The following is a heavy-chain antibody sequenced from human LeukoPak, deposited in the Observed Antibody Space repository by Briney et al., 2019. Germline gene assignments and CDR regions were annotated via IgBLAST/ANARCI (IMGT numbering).Heavy chain of an antibody. Sequence: GASVKVSCKASGYTFTSYYMHWVRQAPGQGLEWMGIINPSGGSTSYAQKFQGRVTMTRDTSTSTVYMELSSLRSEDTAVYYCAREDTLPKLRFLDHNWFDPWGQGTLVTVSS. V-gene: IGHV1-46*01. CDR3: AREDTLPKLRFLDHNWFDP. CDR1: GYTFTSYY. D-gene: IGHD3-3*01. CDR2: INPSGGST. J-gene: IGHJ5*02.